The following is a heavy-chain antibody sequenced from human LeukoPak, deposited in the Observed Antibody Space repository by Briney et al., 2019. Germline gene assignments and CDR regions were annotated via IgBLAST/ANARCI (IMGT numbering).Heavy chain of an antibody. J-gene: IGHJ4*02. CDR2: ISGSGGST. Sequence: QSGGSLRLSCAASGFTFSSYAMSWVRQAPGKGLEWVSAISGSGGSTYYADSVKGRFTISRDNSKNTLYLQMNSLRAEDTAVYYCAKRKSGYDFAGSFDYWGQGTLVTVSS. D-gene: IGHD5-12*01. V-gene: IGHV3-23*01. CDR1: GFTFSSYA. CDR3: AKRKSGYDFAGSFDY.